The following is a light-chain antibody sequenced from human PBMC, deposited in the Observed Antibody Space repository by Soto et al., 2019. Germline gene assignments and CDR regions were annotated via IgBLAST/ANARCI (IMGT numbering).Light chain of an antibody. CDR1: QTISSW. CDR3: QQYSAYPYT. Sequence: DIQMTQSLSTLSASVGDRVTITCRASQTISSWLAWHQQKSGRAPKLLIYDASSLEGGVPSRFSGSGSGTEFTLTISSLQADDFATYYCQQYSAYPYTFGQGTKVEI. CDR2: DAS. J-gene: IGKJ2*01. V-gene: IGKV1-5*01.